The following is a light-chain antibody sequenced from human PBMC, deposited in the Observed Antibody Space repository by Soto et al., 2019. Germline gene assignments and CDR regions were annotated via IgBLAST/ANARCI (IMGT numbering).Light chain of an antibody. CDR3: ISHSTTIAYVV. V-gene: IGLV2-14*01. J-gene: IGLJ2*01. CDR2: EVT. Sequence: QSVLTQPASVSGSPGQSITISCTGTSTDIGDYNYVSWYQHHPGKAPKLMIYEVTNRPSGVSNRFSGSKSVNTASLTISGLQAEDEADYYCISHSTTIAYVVLGGGTKVTVL. CDR1: STDIGDYNY.